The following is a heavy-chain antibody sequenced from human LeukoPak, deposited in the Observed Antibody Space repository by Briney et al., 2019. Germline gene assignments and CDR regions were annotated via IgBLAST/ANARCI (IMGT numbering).Heavy chain of an antibody. Sequence: GASVKVSCKASVYTFTGYYMHWVRQAPGQGLEWMGWINPNSGGTNYAQKFQGRVTMTRDTSISTAYMELSRLRSDDTVVYYCARTLWFGELDYWGQGTLVTVSS. V-gene: IGHV1-2*02. D-gene: IGHD3-10*01. CDR3: ARTLWFGELDY. CDR1: VYTFTGYY. J-gene: IGHJ4*02. CDR2: INPNSGGT.